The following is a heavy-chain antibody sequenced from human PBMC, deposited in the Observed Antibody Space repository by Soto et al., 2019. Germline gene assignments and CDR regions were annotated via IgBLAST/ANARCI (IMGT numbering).Heavy chain of an antibody. CDR3: TNSGWSFDY. CDR2: IYSGGTT. V-gene: IGHV3-66*01. Sequence: EVPLVESGGGLVQPGGSLRLSCAASGFTVSSNSMSWVRQAPGKGLEWVSVIYSGGTTYYADSVKGRFTISRGNSKNTLYLQMNSLRAEDTAVYYCTNSGWSFDYWGQGTLVTVSS. D-gene: IGHD6-19*01. CDR1: GFTVSSNS. J-gene: IGHJ4*02.